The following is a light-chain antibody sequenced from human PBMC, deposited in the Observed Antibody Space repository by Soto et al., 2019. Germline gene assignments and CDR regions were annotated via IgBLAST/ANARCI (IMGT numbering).Light chain of an antibody. CDR3: QQYYNYPRT. V-gene: IGKV1-8*01. J-gene: IGKJ1*01. Sequence: AIRMTQSPSSFSASTGDRVTITCRASQGISSYLAWYQQKPGKAPKLLIYAASTLQSGVPSRFSASGSGTDFTLTISCLQSEDFANYYCQQYYNYPRTFGQGTKVEIK. CDR2: AAS. CDR1: QGISSY.